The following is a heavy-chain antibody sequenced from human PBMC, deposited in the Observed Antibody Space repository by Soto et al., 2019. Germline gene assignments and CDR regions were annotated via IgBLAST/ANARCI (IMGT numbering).Heavy chain of an antibody. CDR1: GFTFDDYA. V-gene: IGHV3-9*01. D-gene: IGHD4-17*01. CDR3: AKDHHYGDSLDDAFDI. Sequence: EVQLVESGGGLVQPGRSLRLSCAASGFTFDDYAMHWVRQAPGKGLEWVSGISWNSGSIGYADSVKGRFTISRDNAKNSLYLQMNSLRAEDTALYYCAKDHHYGDSLDDAFDIWGQGTMVTVSS. J-gene: IGHJ3*02. CDR2: ISWNSGSI.